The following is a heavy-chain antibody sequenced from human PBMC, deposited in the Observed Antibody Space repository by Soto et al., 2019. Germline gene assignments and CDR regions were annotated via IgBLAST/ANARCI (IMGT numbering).Heavy chain of an antibody. CDR2: INHSGST. CDR3: ARSEGYFDWLLFHRRGDAFDI. V-gene: IGHV4-34*01. CDR1: GGSFSGYY. D-gene: IGHD3-9*01. J-gene: IGHJ3*02. Sequence: SETLSLTCAVYGGSFSGYYWSWIRQPPGKGLEWIGEINHSGSTNYNPSLKSRVTISVDTSKNQFSLKLSSVTAADTAVYYCARSEGYFDWLLFHRRGDAFDIWGQGTMVTVSS.